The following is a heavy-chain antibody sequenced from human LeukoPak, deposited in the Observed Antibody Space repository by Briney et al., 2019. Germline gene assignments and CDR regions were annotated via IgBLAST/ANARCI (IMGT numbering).Heavy chain of an antibody. J-gene: IGHJ5*02. Sequence: SQTLSLTCAISGDSVSSNSAAWNWIRQSPSRGLEWLRRTYYRSKWYNDYAVSVKSRITINPDTSKNQFSLQLNSVTPEDTAVYYCARDEEGLRGGRSYLGDWFDPWGQGTLVIVSS. CDR1: GDSVSSNSAA. V-gene: IGHV6-1*01. D-gene: IGHD1-26*01. CDR3: ARDEEGLRGGRSYLGDWFDP. CDR2: TYYRSKWYN.